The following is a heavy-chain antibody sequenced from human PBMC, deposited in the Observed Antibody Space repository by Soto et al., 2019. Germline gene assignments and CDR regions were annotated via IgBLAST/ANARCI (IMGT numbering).Heavy chain of an antibody. J-gene: IGHJ4*02. CDR1: GGSISSYY. CDR2: IYYSGST. D-gene: IGHD3-3*01. V-gene: IGHV4-59*08. CDR3: ARSSIKPQVFMYPFDS. Sequence: SETLSLTCTLSGGSISSYYWSWIRQPPGKGLEWIGYIYYSGSTNYNPSLKSRVTISVDTSKNQFSLRLNSVTAADTAVYYCARSSIKPQVFMYPFDSWSQGTLVTVSS.